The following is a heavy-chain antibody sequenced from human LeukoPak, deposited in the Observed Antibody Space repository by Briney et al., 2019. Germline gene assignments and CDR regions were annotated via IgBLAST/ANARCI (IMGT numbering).Heavy chain of an antibody. V-gene: IGHV4-4*02. CDR1: GGSISSNYW. D-gene: IGHD3-10*01. CDR2: INHSGST. CDR3: ARARITMVRGVMDWFDP. J-gene: IGHJ5*02. Sequence: PSETLSLTCAVSGGSISSNYWWSWVRQPPGKGLEWIGEINHSGSTNYNPSLKSRVTMSVDTSKNQFSLKLSSVTAADTAVYYCARARITMVRGVMDWFDPWGQGTLVTVSS.